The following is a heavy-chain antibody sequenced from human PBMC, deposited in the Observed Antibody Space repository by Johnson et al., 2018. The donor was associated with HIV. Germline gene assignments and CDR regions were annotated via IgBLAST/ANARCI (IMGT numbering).Heavy chain of an antibody. CDR2: ISGSGGST. Sequence: VQLVESGGGLGQSGRSLRLSCAASGFKFEDYAMHWVRQLPGKGLEWVSAISGSGGSTYYADSVKGRFTISRDNSKNTLYLQMNSLRAEDTAVYYCAIIPPGGAGKGTDAFDIWGQGTMVTVSS. CDR1: GFKFEDYA. D-gene: IGHD1-26*01. CDR3: AIIPPGGAGKGTDAFDI. J-gene: IGHJ3*02. V-gene: IGHV3-23*04.